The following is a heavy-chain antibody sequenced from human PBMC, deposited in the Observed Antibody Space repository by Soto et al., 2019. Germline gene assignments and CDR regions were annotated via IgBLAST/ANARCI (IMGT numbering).Heavy chain of an antibody. CDR1: GYTFTGHY. J-gene: IGHJ5*02. Sequence: ASVKVSCKASGYTFTGHYIHWVRQAPEQGPEWMGEIGPESGATRYAQRFQGRVTMTMDMSITTVYMELNNLSPDDTAVYYCGRGRSGQIVVFSWGQGTPVTVSS. CDR3: GRGRSGQIVVFS. CDR2: IGPESGAT. V-gene: IGHV1-2*02. D-gene: IGHD1-26*01.